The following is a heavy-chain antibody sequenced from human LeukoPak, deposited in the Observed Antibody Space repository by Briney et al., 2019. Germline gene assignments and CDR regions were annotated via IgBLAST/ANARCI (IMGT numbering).Heavy chain of an antibody. CDR1: GYTFTSYY. V-gene: IGHV1-46*03. CDR2: INPSGGST. D-gene: IGHD1-26*01. J-gene: IGHJ4*02. Sequence: ASVKVSCKASGYTFTSYYMHWVRQAPGQGLEWMGIINPSGGSTSYAQKFQGRVTMTRDTSTSTVYMELSSPRSEDTAVYYCAGASGSYGEGFDYWGQGTLVTVSS. CDR3: AGASGSYGEGFDY.